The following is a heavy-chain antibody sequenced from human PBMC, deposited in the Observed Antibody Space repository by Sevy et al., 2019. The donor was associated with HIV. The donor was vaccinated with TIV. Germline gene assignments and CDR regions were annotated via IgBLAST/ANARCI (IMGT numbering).Heavy chain of an antibody. CDR3: ARGGGYCGGDCYSIDY. CDR1: GFTFSSYV. Sequence: GGSLRLSCPASGFTFSSYVMHWVRQAPGKGLEWVALIWYAGTVKYYADSVKGRFTISRDNSKDTLFLQMNSLTPEDTAVYYCARGGGYCGGDCYSIDYWGQGALVTVSS. V-gene: IGHV3-33*08. D-gene: IGHD2-21*02. J-gene: IGHJ4*02. CDR2: IWYAGTVK.